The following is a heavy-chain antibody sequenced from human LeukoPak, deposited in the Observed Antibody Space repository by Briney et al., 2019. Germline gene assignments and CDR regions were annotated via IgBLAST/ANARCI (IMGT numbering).Heavy chain of an antibody. CDR3: ARGRGGGYCSGGSCYSGNHFDY. Sequence: SETLSLTCAVYGGSFSGYYWSWIRQPPGKGLEWIGEINHSGSTNYNPSLKSRVTISVDTSKSQFSLKLSSVTAADTAVYYCARGRGGGYCSGGSCYSGNHFDYWGQGTLVTVSS. V-gene: IGHV4-34*01. D-gene: IGHD2-15*01. CDR2: INHSGST. CDR1: GGSFSGYY. J-gene: IGHJ4*02.